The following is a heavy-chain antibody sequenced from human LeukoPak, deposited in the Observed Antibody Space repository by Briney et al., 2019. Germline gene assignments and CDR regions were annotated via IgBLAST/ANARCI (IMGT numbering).Heavy chain of an antibody. Sequence: GASVKVSCKASGYTFTGYYMHWVRQAPGQGLEWMGWINPNSGGTNYAQKFQGRVTMTRDTSISTAYMELSRLRSDDTAVYYCARGWVVAATPSDYYYYYMDVWGKGTTVTISS. CDR1: GYTFTGYY. D-gene: IGHD2-15*01. V-gene: IGHV1-2*02. J-gene: IGHJ6*03. CDR2: INPNSGGT. CDR3: ARGWVVAATPSDYYYYYMDV.